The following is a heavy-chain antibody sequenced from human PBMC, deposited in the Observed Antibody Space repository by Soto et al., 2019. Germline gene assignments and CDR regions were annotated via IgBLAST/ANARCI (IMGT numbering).Heavy chain of an antibody. CDR2: VHHSWGS. D-gene: IGHD3-10*01. J-gene: IGHJ6*02. CDR1: GGSISSYY. V-gene: IGHV4-59*08. CDR3: GRQGFGPLPGLVDV. Sequence: QVQLQESGPGLVKPSETLSLSCTVSGGSISSYYWSWFRQSPGKRMEWIGYVHHSWGSSYNPSLQSRVAISLVAAKGQFPLKVTSVTATDAAVDYFGRQGFGPLPGLVDVWGQGTTVTVSS.